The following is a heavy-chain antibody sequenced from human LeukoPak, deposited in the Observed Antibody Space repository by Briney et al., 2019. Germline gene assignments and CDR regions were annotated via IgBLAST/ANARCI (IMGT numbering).Heavy chain of an antibody. J-gene: IGHJ6*03. CDR3: ARASGLIREDYDILTGDYYYYMDV. CDR1: GGTFSSYA. CDR2: IIPIFGTA. V-gene: IGHV1-69*05. D-gene: IGHD3-9*01. Sequence: SVKVSCKASGGTFSSYAISWVRQAPGQGLEWMGGIIPIFGTANYAQKFQGRVTITTDESTSTAYMELSSLRSEDTALYYCARASGLIREDYDILTGDYYYYMDVWGKGTTVTVSS.